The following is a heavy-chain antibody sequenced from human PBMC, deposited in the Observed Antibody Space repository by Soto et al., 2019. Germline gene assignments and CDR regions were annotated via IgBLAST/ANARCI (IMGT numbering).Heavy chain of an antibody. CDR1: GYTFTSYG. V-gene: IGHV1-18*01. D-gene: IGHD1-26*01. J-gene: IGHJ4*02. CDR3: ARDDSGFSGSHYIDYFNY. Sequence: ASVKVSCKASGYTFTSYGISWVRQAPGQGLEWMGWISAYNGNTYYAEKFQGRVTFTTDTSTGTVYMQLSSLTSEDTAVYYCARDDSGFSGSHYIDYFNYWGQGALVTVSS. CDR2: ISAYNGNT.